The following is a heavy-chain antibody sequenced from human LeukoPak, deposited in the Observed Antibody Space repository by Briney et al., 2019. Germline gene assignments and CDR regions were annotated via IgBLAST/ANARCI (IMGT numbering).Heavy chain of an antibody. V-gene: IGHV4-61*05. CDR3: ARTSEAMVRGVISYFDY. Sequence: SETLSLTCTVSGGSISSSSYYWGWIRQPPGKGLEWIGYIYYSGSTNYNPSLKSRVTISVDTSKNQFSLKLSSVTAADTAVYYCARTSEAMVRGVISYFDYWGQGTLVTVSS. CDR1: GGSISSSSYY. D-gene: IGHD3-10*01. CDR2: IYYSGST. J-gene: IGHJ4*02.